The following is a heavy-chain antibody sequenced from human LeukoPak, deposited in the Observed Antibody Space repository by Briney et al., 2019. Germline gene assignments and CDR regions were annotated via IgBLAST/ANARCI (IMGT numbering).Heavy chain of an antibody. CDR3: ARVGRGSYGAFDI. D-gene: IGHD4-17*01. CDR2: ISSSSSYT. CDR1: GFTFSSYA. V-gene: IGHV3-21*05. Sequence: PGGSLRLSCAASGFTFSSYAMSWVRQAPGKGLEWVSYISSSSSYTNYADSVKGRFTISRDNAKNSLYLQMNSLRAEDTAVYYCARVGRGSYGAFDIWGQGTMVTVSS. J-gene: IGHJ3*02.